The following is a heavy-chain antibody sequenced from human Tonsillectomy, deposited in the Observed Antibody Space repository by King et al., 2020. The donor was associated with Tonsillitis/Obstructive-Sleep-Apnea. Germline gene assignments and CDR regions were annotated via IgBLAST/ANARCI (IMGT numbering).Heavy chain of an antibody. CDR2: INHSGST. Sequence: VQLQQWGAGLLKPSETLSLTCAVYGGSFSGYYWSWIRQPPGKGLEWIGEINHSGSTNYNPSLKSRVTISVDTSKNQFSLKLSSVTAADTAVYYCASPPPDSINDDRDNWFDPWGQGTLVTVSS. D-gene: IGHD4-11*01. CDR1: GGSFSGYY. J-gene: IGHJ5*02. V-gene: IGHV4-34*01. CDR3: ASPPPDSINDDRDNWFDP.